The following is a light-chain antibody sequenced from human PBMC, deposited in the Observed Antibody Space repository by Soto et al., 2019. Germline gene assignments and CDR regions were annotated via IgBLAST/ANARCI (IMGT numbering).Light chain of an antibody. CDR1: QGIRND. CDR2: AAS. V-gene: IGKV1-17*01. Sequence: DDRVTQWPPSLVASVGDRVAISCRASQGIRNDLGWYQQKPGKAPKRLIYAASSLQSGVPSRFSGSGSGTEITLTISSLQPEDFATYYCLQHNSYPFTFGGGTKVDIK. CDR3: LQHNSYPFT. J-gene: IGKJ4*01.